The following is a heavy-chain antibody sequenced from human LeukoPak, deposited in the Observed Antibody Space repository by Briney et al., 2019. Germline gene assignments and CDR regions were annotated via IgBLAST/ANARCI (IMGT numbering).Heavy chain of an antibody. CDR3: ARDVTRYCSGGSCYSGAFDI. V-gene: IGHV4-30-2*01. D-gene: IGHD2-15*01. J-gene: IGHJ3*02. CDR2: IYHSGST. CDR1: GGSISSGGYS. Sequence: PSETLSLTCAVSGGSISSGGYSWSWIRQPPGKGLEWIGYIYHSGSTYYNPSLKSRVTTSVDRSKNQFSLKLSSVTAADTAVYYCARDVTRYCSGGSCYSGAFDIWGQGTMVTVSS.